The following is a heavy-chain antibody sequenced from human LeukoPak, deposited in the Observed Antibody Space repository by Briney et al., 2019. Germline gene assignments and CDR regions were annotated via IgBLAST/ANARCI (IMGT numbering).Heavy chain of an antibody. CDR3: ARAGTYDSSGYYSDY. V-gene: IGHV4-34*01. CDR1: GGSISSYF. J-gene: IGHJ4*02. CDR2: INHSGST. Sequence: PSETLSLTCTVSGGSISSYFWSWIRQPPGKGLEWIGEINHSGSTNYNPSLKSRVTISVDTSKNQFSLKLSSVTAADTAVYYCARAGTYDSSGYYSDYWGQGTLVTVSS. D-gene: IGHD3-22*01.